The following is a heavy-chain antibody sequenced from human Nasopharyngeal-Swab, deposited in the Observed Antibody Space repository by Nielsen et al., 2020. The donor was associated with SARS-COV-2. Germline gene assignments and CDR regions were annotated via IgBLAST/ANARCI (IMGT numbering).Heavy chain of an antibody. J-gene: IGHJ5*02. Sequence: WIRQPPGKGLEWVGFIRSKAYGGTTEYAASVKGRFTISRDDSKSIAYLQMNSLKTEDTAVYYCTRGSSSWYVLSWFDPWGQGTLVTVSS. V-gene: IGHV3-49*02. CDR3: TRGSSSWYVLSWFDP. CDR2: IRSKAYGGTT. D-gene: IGHD6-13*01.